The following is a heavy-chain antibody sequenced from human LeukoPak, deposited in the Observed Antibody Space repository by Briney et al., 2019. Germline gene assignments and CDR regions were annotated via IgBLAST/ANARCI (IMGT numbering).Heavy chain of an antibody. J-gene: IGHJ4*02. V-gene: IGHV3-30*04. D-gene: IGHD1-1*01. CDR3: ARVIYNWNDAYGIDY. CDR2: ISYDGSNK. CDR1: GFTFSSYA. Sequence: GRSLRLSCAASGFTFSSYAMHWVRQPPGKGLDGVAVISYDGSNKYYADSVKGRFTISRDNSKNTLYLQMNSLRAEDTAVYYCARVIYNWNDAYGIDYWGQGTLVTVSS.